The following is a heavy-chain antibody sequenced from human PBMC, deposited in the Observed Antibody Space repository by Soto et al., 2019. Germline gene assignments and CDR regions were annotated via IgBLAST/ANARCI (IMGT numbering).Heavy chain of an antibody. CDR2: IWYDGSNK. J-gene: IGHJ6*02. Sequence: GGSLRLSCAASGFTFSSYGMHWVRQAPGKGLEWVAVIWYDGSNKYYADSVKGRFTISRDNSKNTLYLQMNSLRAEDTAVYYCARGMGYCSSTSCVFMDVWGQGTTVTVSS. V-gene: IGHV3-33*01. CDR1: GFTFSSYG. D-gene: IGHD2-2*01. CDR3: ARGMGYCSSTSCVFMDV.